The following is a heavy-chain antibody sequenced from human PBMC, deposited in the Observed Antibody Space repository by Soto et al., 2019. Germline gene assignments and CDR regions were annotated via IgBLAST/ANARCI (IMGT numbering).Heavy chain of an antibody. V-gene: IGHV1-18*01. J-gene: IGHJ6*02. D-gene: IGHD3-22*01. CDR3: ARGGYYDSSGSRNYYYYGMNV. CDR1: GYTFTSYG. Sequence: GASVKVSCKASGYTFTSYGINWVRQAPGQGLEWLGWISAYDGNTNYAQILQGRASMTTDTSTNTAYMELRSLRSDDTAMYYCARGGYYDSSGSRNYYYYGMNVWGQGTTVTVSS. CDR2: ISAYDGNT.